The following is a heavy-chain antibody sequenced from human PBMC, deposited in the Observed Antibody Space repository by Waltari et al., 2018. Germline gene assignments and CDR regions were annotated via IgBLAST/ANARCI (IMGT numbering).Heavy chain of an antibody. V-gene: IGHV4-4*02. CDR2: VHHSGKT. J-gene: IGHJ4*02. CDR1: GDSISGNYW. CDR3: AGDRAIGLFFDY. Sequence: QVHLQESGQGLVKPSGTLSLTCAVSGDSISGNYWWSWVRQSPEKGLEWIGQVHHSGKTNYNPALQSRVAISVDKPKNQFSLNLNSVTAADTAIYYCAGDRAIGLFFDYWGRGTLVTVSS. D-gene: IGHD2-2*01.